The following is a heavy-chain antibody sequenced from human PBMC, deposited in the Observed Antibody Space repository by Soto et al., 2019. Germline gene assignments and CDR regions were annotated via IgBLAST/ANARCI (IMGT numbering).Heavy chain of an antibody. D-gene: IGHD6-19*01. CDR2: IYYSGST. CDR1: GGSVSSGSYY. J-gene: IGHJ4*02. CDR3: ARDNRKAGYSSGWYRNFDY. V-gene: IGHV4-61*01. Sequence: SETLSLTCTVSGGSVSSGSYYWSWIRQPPGKGLEWIGYIYYSGSTNYNPSLKSRVTISVDTSKNQFSLKLSSVTAADTAVYYCARDNRKAGYSSGWYRNFDYWGQGTLVTSPQ.